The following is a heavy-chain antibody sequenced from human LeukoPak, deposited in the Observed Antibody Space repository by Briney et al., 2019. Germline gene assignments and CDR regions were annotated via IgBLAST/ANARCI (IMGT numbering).Heavy chain of an antibody. Sequence: GGSLRLSCAASGFTFSSYNMNWVRQAPGKGLEWVSSISGSGGSTYYADSVKGRFTISRDNSKNTLHLQMNSLRAEDTAVYYCAYLPAAHPGDYYYGMDVWGQGTTVTVSS. J-gene: IGHJ6*02. V-gene: IGHV3-23*01. CDR3: AYLPAAHPGDYYYGMDV. CDR2: ISGSGGST. D-gene: IGHD2-2*01. CDR1: GFTFSSYN.